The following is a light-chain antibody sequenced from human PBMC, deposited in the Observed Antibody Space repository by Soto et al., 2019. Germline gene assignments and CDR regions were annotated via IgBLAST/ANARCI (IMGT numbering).Light chain of an antibody. CDR3: QQSGDTPPWT. CDR1: QSIRKY. V-gene: IGKV1-39*01. CDR2: AAS. J-gene: IGKJ1*01. Sequence: DIQMTQSPSSLSASVGDRVIITCRASQSIRKYLNWYQHKPGKVPTLLIYAASSLQSGVPSRFSGSGSGTEFTLTITSLQPEDFENYYCQQSGDTPPWTFGQGTKVDIK.